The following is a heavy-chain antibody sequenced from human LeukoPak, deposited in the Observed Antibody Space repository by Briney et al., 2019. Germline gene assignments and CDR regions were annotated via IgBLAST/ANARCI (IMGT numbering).Heavy chain of an antibody. V-gene: IGHV4-59*01. CDR1: GGSISSYY. Sequence: SETLSLTCTVSGGSISSYYWSWIRQPPGKGLGWIGYIYYSGSTNYNPSLKSRVTISVDTSKNQFSLKLSSVTAADTAVYYCARVGYYYDSSGYHYDAFDIWGQGTMVTVSS. CDR2: IYYSGST. CDR3: ARVGYYYDSSGYHYDAFDI. J-gene: IGHJ3*02. D-gene: IGHD3-22*01.